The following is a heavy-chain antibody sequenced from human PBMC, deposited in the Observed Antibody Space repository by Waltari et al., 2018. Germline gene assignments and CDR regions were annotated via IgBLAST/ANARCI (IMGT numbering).Heavy chain of an antibody. Sequence: QLQLPESGPGLVKPSGTLSLSCAVSGDYVSSAYLWNWVRQSPQKGLEWIGQVHGSGITNYNPSFASRGTVSLDTSKNLFSLKVTSATAADTAVYYCARDRGRGLYLDTWGPGTLVTVSP. D-gene: IGHD2-15*01. V-gene: IGHV4-4*02. J-gene: IGHJ5*02. CDR2: VHGSGIT. CDR1: GDYVSSAYL. CDR3: ARDRGRGLYLDT.